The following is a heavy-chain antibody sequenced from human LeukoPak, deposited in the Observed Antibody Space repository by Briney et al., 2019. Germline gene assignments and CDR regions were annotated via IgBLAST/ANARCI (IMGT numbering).Heavy chain of an antibody. CDR1: GFTFSTYG. CDR2: IWYDGSNK. Sequence: GGSLRLSCAASGFTFSTYGLHWVRQAPGKGLEWVALIWYDGSNKYYADSVKGRFTISRDNSKNTLYLQMNNLRAEDTAVYYCAREKQKYSSGWYCLDYWGQGTLVTVSS. D-gene: IGHD6-19*01. J-gene: IGHJ4*02. CDR3: AREKQKYSSGWYCLDY. V-gene: IGHV3-33*01.